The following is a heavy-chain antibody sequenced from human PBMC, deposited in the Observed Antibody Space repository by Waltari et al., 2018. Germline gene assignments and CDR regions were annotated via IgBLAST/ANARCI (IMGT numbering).Heavy chain of an antibody. CDR2: SRADGRNT. D-gene: IGHD1-26*01. Sequence: EVQLVESGGDLVHPGGSLRLSCVASGFTLGRYWMHWVRQVPGKGLSCVRRSRADGRNTNVEYPVRRRCTSARHSAKNTLYLQMNSLSAEDTALYYCARRPGSTSGNDYVCDLWGQRTLVTVSS. J-gene: IGHJ4*02. CDR1: GFTLGRYW. CDR3: ARRPGSTSGNDYVCDL. V-gene: IGHV3-74*01.